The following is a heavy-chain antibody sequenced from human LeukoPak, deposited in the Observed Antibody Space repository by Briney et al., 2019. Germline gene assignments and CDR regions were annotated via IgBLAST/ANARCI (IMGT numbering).Heavy chain of an antibody. CDR1: GFTFSSYS. CDR2: ISSSSSYI. V-gene: IGHV3-21*01. D-gene: IGHD2-2*01. CDR3: ARDVGDIVVVRGMDV. Sequence: PGGSLRLSCAASGFTFSSYSMNWVRQAPGKGLEWVSSISSSSSYIYYADSVKGRFTISRDNAKNSLYLQMNSLRAEDTAMYYCARDVGDIVVVRGMDVWGQGTTVTVSS. J-gene: IGHJ6*02.